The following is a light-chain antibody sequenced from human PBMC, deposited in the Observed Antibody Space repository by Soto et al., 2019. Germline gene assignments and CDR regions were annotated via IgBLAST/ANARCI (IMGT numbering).Light chain of an antibody. J-gene: IGKJ4*01. V-gene: IGKV1-5*01. CDR1: QSVSRW. CDR3: QQYSSYSLPT. Sequence: DSQMTQSPSILSASAGDSVTITCRASQSVSRWLAWYQQKPGKAPKLLTYDASSLNSGVPSRFSGSRSGTEFTLTVTSLLPDDFATYFCQQYSSYSLPTFGGGTKVDIK. CDR2: DAS.